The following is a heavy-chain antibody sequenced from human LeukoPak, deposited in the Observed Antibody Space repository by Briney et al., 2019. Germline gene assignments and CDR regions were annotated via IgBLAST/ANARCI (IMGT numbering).Heavy chain of an antibody. CDR2: IYYSGST. V-gene: IGHV4-39*07. D-gene: IGHD2-15*01. J-gene: IGHJ4*02. Sequence: SETLSLTCTVSGGSISSSSYYWGWIRQPPGKGLEWIGSIYYSGSTYYNPSLKSRVTISVDTSKNQFSLKLSSVTAADTAVYYCARDYSDTINYYFDYWGQGTLVTVSS. CDR1: GGSISSSSYY. CDR3: ARDYSDTINYYFDY.